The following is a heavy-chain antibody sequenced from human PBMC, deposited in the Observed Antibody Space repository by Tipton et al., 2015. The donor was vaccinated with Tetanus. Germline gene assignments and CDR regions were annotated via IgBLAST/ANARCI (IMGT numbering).Heavy chain of an antibody. CDR3: VRDGGSSGWLAY. CDR2: VWYDGSNE. D-gene: IGHD6-19*01. J-gene: IGHJ4*02. V-gene: IGHV3-33*01. Sequence: LRLSCEGSGFTFKNHGMYWVRQAPGKGLEWVALVWYDGSNEDYADPVRGRFTISRDNAKNTLYLQMNGLRVEDTAVYYCVRDGGSSGWLAYWGQGTLVTVSS. CDR1: GFTFKNHG.